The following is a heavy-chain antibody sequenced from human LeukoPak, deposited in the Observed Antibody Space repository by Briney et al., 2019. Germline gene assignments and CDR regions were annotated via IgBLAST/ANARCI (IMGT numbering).Heavy chain of an antibody. CDR3: ARGRDYLDY. V-gene: IGHV3-23*01. CDR1: GFTFSTYG. Sequence: GGSLRLSCAASGFTFSTYGMSWVRQAPGKGLEWVSGISGSGGNTYYADSVKGRFTISRDNSKNTLYLQMNSLRAEDTAVYYCARGRDYLDYWGQGTLVTVSS. J-gene: IGHJ4*02. CDR2: ISGSGGNT.